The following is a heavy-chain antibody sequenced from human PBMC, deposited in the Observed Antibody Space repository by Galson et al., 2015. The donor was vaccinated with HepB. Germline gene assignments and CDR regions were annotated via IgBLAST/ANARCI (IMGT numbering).Heavy chain of an antibody. CDR1: GFSFSSYT. CDR2: ISRSRNFI. V-gene: IGHV3-21*01. Sequence: SLRLSCAASGFSFSSYTMNWVRQAPGKGLEWVSSISRSRNFIYYVDSVKGRFTISRDNAKNSLYLQMNSLRAEDTAVYYCARIFAEVPNFDYWSQRTLIAVSS. CDR3: ARIFAEVPNFDY. D-gene: IGHD1-1*01. J-gene: IGHJ4*02.